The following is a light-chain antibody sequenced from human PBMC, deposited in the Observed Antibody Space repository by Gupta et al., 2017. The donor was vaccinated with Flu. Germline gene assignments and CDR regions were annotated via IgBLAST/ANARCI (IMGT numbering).Light chain of an antibody. Sequence: GDRGTITCRASESMRNWLAWYQQKPGKAPKLLISMASTLESGVPSRFSGSGSGTEFTLTISSLQPDDLATYYCQQYDTYLGTFGQGTKLEIK. J-gene: IGKJ2*01. CDR1: ESMRNW. CDR3: QQYDTYLGT. CDR2: MAS. V-gene: IGKV1-5*03.